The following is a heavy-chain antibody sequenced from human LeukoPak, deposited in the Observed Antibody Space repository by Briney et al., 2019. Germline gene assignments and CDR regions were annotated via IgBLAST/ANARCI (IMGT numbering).Heavy chain of an antibody. J-gene: IGHJ4*02. CDR1: GYTFTSYW. CDR2: VHPGDPDI. V-gene: IGHV5-51*01. CDR3: ARWAGYSISWHYFNY. Sequence: GQSLKISCKGSGYTFTSYWIGWVREMPGKGLEWTGSVHPGDPDIRYSPSFQGQFTISADKSISTAYLQWSSLRASGTAMYYCARWAGYSISWHYFNYWGQGTLVTVSS. D-gene: IGHD6-13*01.